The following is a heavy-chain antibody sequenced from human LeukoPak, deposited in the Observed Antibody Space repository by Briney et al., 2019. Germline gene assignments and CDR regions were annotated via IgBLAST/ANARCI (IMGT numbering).Heavy chain of an antibody. Sequence: GGSLRLSCAASGFTFSSYWMSWVRQAPGKGLEWAANIKQDGSEKYYVDSVKGRFTISRDNAKNSLYLQMNSLRAEDTAVYYCARDLNYGSGSYYRAAYWGQGTLVTVSS. CDR3: ARDLNYGSGSYYRAAY. J-gene: IGHJ4*02. CDR1: GFTFSSYW. V-gene: IGHV3-7*03. CDR2: IKQDGSEK. D-gene: IGHD3-10*01.